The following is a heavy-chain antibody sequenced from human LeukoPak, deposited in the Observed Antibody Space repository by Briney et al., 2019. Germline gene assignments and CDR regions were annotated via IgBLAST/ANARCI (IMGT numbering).Heavy chain of an antibody. D-gene: IGHD6-19*01. CDR2: ISSSGSTI. CDR1: GFTFSSYE. V-gene: IGHV3-48*03. J-gene: IGHJ4*02. CDR3: ASLGEQWLVQYLHY. Sequence: GGSLRLSCAASGFTFSSYEMHWVRQAPGKGLEWVSYISSSGSTIYYADSVKGRFTISRDNAKNSLYLQMNSLRAEDTAVYYCASLGEQWLVQYLHYWGQGTLVTVSS.